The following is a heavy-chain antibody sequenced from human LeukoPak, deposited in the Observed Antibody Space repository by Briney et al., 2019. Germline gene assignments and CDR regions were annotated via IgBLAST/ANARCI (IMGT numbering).Heavy chain of an antibody. V-gene: IGHV1-18*01. Sequence: ASVKVSCEASGYTFTSYGISWVRQAPGQGLEWMGWISAYNGNTNYAQKLQSRVTMTTDTSTSTAYMELWSLRSDDTAVYYCARVQGSYVPDDYWGQGTLVTVSS. CDR1: GYTFTSYG. D-gene: IGHD5-18*01. CDR3: ARVQGSYVPDDY. J-gene: IGHJ4*02. CDR2: ISAYNGNT.